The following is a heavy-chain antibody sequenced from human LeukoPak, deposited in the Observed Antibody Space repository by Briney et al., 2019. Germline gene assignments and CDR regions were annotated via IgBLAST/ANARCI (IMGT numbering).Heavy chain of an antibody. CDR1: GYTFTNYV. CDR2: ISAYNGNT. J-gene: IGHJ6*02. D-gene: IGHD6-6*01. V-gene: IGHV1-18*01. Sequence: ASVKVSCRASGYTFTNYVITWVRQAPGQGLEWMGWISAYNGNTNYAQKLQGRVTMATDTSASTAYMELRSLRSDDTAVYYCARASGRPYYYYGTDVWGQGTTVTVSS. CDR3: ARASGRPYYYYGTDV.